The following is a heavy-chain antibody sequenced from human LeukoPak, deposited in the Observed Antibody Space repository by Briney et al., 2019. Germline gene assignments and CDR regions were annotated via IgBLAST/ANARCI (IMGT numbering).Heavy chain of an antibody. CDR2: INHSGST. D-gene: IGHD2-2*01. Sequence: LETLSLTCAVYGGSFSGYYWSWIRQPPGKGLEWIGEINHSGSTNYNPSLKSRVTISVDTSKNQFSLKLSSVTAADTAVYYCARASSTALRAIDIWGQGTMVTVSS. J-gene: IGHJ3*02. V-gene: IGHV4-34*01. CDR1: GGSFSGYY. CDR3: ARASSTALRAIDI.